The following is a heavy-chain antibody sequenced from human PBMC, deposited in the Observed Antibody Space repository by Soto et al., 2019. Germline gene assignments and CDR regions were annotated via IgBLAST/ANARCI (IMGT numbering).Heavy chain of an antibody. CDR1: GFTFSSYA. D-gene: IGHD3-22*01. CDR3: ANAENYYDSSGYYYGSDY. J-gene: IGHJ4*02. V-gene: IGHV3-23*01. Sequence: GGSLRLSCAASGFTFSSYAMSWVRQAPGKGLEWVSAISGSGGSTYYADSVKGRFTISRDNSKNTLYLQMNSLRAEDTAVYYCANAENYYDSSGYYYGSDYWGQGTLVTVSS. CDR2: ISGSGGST.